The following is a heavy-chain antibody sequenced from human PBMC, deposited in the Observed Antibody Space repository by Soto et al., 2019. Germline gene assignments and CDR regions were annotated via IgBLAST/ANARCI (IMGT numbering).Heavy chain of an antibody. CDR1: GGSFSGYY. D-gene: IGHD3-10*01. CDR3: ARGIRYYYGSGSSGAFDI. CDR2: INHSGST. J-gene: IGHJ3*02. Sequence: SETLSLTCGVYGGSFSGYYWNWIRQPPGKGLEWIGEINHSGSTNYNPSLKSRVAISVDTSKNQFSLKLSSVTAADTAVYYCARGIRYYYGSGSSGAFDIWGQGTMVTVSS. V-gene: IGHV4-34*01.